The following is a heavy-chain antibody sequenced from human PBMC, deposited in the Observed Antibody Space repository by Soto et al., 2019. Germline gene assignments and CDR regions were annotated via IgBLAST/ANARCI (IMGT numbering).Heavy chain of an antibody. V-gene: IGHV4-39*07. CDR2: IYYSGST. CDR3: AIGYSFSNYGMDV. D-gene: IGHD5-18*01. CDR1: GDSISSSRYY. Sequence: SETLSLTCTVSGDSISSSRYYWGWVRQPPGKGLEWIGSIYYSGSTYYNPSLKSRVTISVDTSKNQFSLKLSSVTAADTAVYYCAIGYSFSNYGMDVWGQGTTVTVSS. J-gene: IGHJ6*02.